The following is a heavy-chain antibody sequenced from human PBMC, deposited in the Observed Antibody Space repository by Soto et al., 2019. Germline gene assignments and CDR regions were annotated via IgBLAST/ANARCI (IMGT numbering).Heavy chain of an antibody. D-gene: IGHD3-16*01. CDR1: GFTFSNAW. CDR2: IKSKTDGGTT. Sequence: PGGSLRLSCAASGFTFSNAWMSWVRQAPGKGLEWVGRIKSKTDGGTTDYAAPVKGRFTISRDDSKNTLYLQMNSLKTEDTAVYYCTTDQLDLGTQIKTSPGHYYYYGMDVGGQGNTVTVSS. CDR3: TTDQLDLGTQIKTSPGHYYYYGMDV. V-gene: IGHV3-15*01. J-gene: IGHJ6*01.